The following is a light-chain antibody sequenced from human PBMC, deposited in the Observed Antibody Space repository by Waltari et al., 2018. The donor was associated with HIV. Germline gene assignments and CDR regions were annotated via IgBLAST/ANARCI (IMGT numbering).Light chain of an antibody. CDR3: STWDDSLNGRV. V-gene: IGLV1-44*01. Sequence: QSVLTQPPSASGTPGQWVTISCSGSSSNIGSRSVNWYQQLPGTAPKLLIYSDNLRPSGAPDRLSGSKSGTSASLAISGLQSEDEADYYCSTWDDSLNGRVFGGGTKLTVL. J-gene: IGLJ3*02. CDR2: SDN. CDR1: SSNIGSRS.